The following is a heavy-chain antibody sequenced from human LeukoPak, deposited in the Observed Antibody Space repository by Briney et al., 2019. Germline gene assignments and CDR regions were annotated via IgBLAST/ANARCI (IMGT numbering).Heavy chain of an antibody. Sequence: SETLSLTCTVSGGSISSGSYYWSWIRQPAGKGLEWIGRIYTSGSTNYNPSLKSRVTISVDTSKNQFSLKLSSVTAADTAVYYCARQMVVGATTSLDYWGQGTLVTVSS. V-gene: IGHV4-61*02. CDR2: IYTSGST. CDR3: ARQMVVGATTSLDY. CDR1: GGSISSGSYY. J-gene: IGHJ4*02. D-gene: IGHD1-26*01.